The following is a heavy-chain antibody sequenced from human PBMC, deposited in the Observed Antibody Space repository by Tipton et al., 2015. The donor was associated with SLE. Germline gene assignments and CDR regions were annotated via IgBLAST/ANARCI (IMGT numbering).Heavy chain of an antibody. J-gene: IGHJ6*02. D-gene: IGHD2-2*01. CDR1: GGSISSGDYY. CDR3: ARDPNTIPSWYYYYGMDV. V-gene: IGHV4-30-4*01. CDR2: IYYSGST. Sequence: TLSLTCTVSGGSISSGDYYWSWIRQPPGKGLEWIGYIYYSGSTYYNPSLKSRVTISVDTSKNQFSLKLSSVTAADTAVYYCARDPNTIPSWYYYYGMDVWGQGTTVSVSS.